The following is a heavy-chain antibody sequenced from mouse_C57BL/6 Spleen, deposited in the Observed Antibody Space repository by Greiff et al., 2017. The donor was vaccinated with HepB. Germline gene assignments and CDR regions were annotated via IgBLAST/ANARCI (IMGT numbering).Heavy chain of an antibody. D-gene: IGHD1-1*01. CDR2: ISGGGGNT. V-gene: IGHV5-9*01. Sequence: EVMLVESGGGLVKPGGSLKLFCAASGFTFSSYTMSWVRQTPEKRLEWVATISGGGGNTYYPDSVKGRFTISRDNAKNTLYLQMSSLRSEDTALYYCARHRTTVVANYAMDYWGQGTSVTVSS. CDR1: GFTFSSYT. CDR3: ARHRTTVVANYAMDY. J-gene: IGHJ4*01.